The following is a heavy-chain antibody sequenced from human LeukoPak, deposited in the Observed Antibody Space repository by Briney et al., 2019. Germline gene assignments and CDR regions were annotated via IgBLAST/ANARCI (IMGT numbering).Heavy chain of an antibody. J-gene: IGHJ3*02. CDR2: IYTSGRT. CDR1: GASISSYY. CDR3: ARGNYYDSRNAFDI. V-gene: IGHV4-4*07. D-gene: IGHD3-22*01. Sequence: SETLSLTCTVSGASISSYYWSWIRQPAGKGLEWIGRIYTSGRTNYNPSLKSRVTISVDKSGNQFSLKLSSVTAADTAAYYCARGNYYDSRNAFDIWGQGTKVTVSS.